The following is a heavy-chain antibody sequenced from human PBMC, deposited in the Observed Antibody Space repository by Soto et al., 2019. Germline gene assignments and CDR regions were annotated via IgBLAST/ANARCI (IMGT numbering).Heavy chain of an antibody. V-gene: IGHV3-23*01. CDR3: AKEAPQLLWFGELVTY. Sequence: GGSLRLSCAASGFTFSSYAMSWVRQAPGKGLEWVSAISGSGGSTYYADSVKGRFTISRDNSKNTLYLQMNSLRAEDTAVYYCAKEAPQLLWFGELVTYWGQGTLVTVSS. CDR1: GFTFSSYA. D-gene: IGHD3-10*01. CDR2: ISGSGGST. J-gene: IGHJ4*02.